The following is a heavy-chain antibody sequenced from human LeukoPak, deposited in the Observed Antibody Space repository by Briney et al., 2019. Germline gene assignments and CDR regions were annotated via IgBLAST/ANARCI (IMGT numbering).Heavy chain of an antibody. Sequence: GGSLRLSCAASGFTFSNYAMHWVRQAPGKGLEWVSAISGSGGSTYYADSVKGRFTISRDNSKNTLYLQMNSLRAEDTAVYYCAKRDSGWSYYFDYWGQGTLVTVSS. V-gene: IGHV3-23*01. CDR2: ISGSGGST. CDR3: AKRDSGWSYYFDY. J-gene: IGHJ4*02. D-gene: IGHD6-19*01. CDR1: GFTFSNYA.